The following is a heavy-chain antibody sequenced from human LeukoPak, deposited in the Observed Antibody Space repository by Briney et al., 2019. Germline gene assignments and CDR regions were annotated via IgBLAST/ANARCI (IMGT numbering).Heavy chain of an antibody. CDR1: GFTFSTYW. J-gene: IGHJ4*02. Sequence: GGSLRLSCAASGFTFSTYWMHWVRQAPGKGLVWVSRINTDGSSTSYADSVKGRFTISRDNARNTLYLQMNSLRADDTAVYYCARGGLEPVDYWGQGTLVTVSS. V-gene: IGHV3-74*01. CDR3: ARGGLEPVDY. CDR2: INTDGSST. D-gene: IGHD1-1*01.